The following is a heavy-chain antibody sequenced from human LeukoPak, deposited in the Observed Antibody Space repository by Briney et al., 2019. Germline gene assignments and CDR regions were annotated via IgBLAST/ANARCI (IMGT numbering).Heavy chain of an antibody. J-gene: IGHJ6*03. CDR2: IYYSGST. V-gene: IGHV4-39*01. Sequence: SETLSLTCTVSGGSISSSSYYWGWIRQPPGKGLEWIGSIYYSGSTYYNPSLKSRVTITVDTSKNQFSLKLSSVTAADTAVYYCARHLSVAGSRYYYYYYMDVWGKGTTVAISS. CDR3: ARHLSVAGSRYYYYYYMDV. D-gene: IGHD6-19*01. CDR1: GGSISSSSYY.